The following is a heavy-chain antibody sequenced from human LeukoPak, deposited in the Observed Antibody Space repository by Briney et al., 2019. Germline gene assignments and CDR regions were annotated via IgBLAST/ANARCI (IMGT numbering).Heavy chain of an antibody. CDR3: ARDLYYYDSSGSQRGDAFDI. D-gene: IGHD3-22*01. CDR2: IYHSGST. CDR1: GYSLSSGYY. J-gene: IGHJ3*02. V-gene: IGHV4-38-2*02. Sequence: SETLSLTCTVSGYSLSSGYYWGWIRQPPGKGLEWIGSIYHSGSTYYNPSLKSRVTISVDTSKNQFSLKLSSVTAADTAVYYCARDLYYYDSSGSQRGDAFDIWGQGTMVTVSS.